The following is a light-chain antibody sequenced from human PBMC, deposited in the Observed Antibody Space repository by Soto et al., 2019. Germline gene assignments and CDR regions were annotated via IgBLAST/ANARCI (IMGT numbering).Light chain of an antibody. CDR2: GAS. CDR3: QQYGSSPLT. CDR1: QSLGSSY. J-gene: IGKJ4*01. Sequence: EIVLTQSPGTLSLSPGERATLSCRASQSLGSSYLAWYQQKPGQAPRLLIYGASNRATGIPDRFSGSGSGTDFTLTISRLEPEDFALYYCQQYGSSPLTFGAGTKVEIK. V-gene: IGKV3-20*01.